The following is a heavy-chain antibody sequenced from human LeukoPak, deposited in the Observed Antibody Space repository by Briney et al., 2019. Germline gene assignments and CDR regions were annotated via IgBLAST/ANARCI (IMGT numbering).Heavy chain of an antibody. CDR1: GYLVSSNSY. D-gene: IGHD6-19*01. CDR3: ARWLGNGFDI. J-gene: IGHJ3*02. Sequence: PSETLSLTCVVSGYLVSSNSYWAWIRQSPGQGLEWIGSIHHGGNTYYNPSLMSRVSMSLDTSKNQCSLNLNSVTAADTAVFYCARWLGNGFDIWGQGTMVTVSS. V-gene: IGHV4-38-2*01. CDR2: IHHGGNT.